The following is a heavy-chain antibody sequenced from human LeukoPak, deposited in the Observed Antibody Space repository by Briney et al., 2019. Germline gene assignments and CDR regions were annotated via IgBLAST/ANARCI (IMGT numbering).Heavy chain of an antibody. V-gene: IGHV4-59*01. J-gene: IGHJ4*02. D-gene: IGHD6-13*01. Sequence: SETLSLTCTVSGGSISPYYWSWIRQPPGKGLEWIGYIHYSGSTNYNPSLKSRVTISVDTSKNQFSLKLSSVTAADTAVYYCARGDSSSWYTLVHWGQGTLVTVS. CDR3: ARGDSSSWYTLVH. CDR1: GGSISPYY. CDR2: IHYSGST.